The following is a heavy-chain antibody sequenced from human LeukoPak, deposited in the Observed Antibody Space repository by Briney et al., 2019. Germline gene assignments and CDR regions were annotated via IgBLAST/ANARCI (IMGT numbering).Heavy chain of an antibody. D-gene: IGHD5-24*01. CDR3: AKATPYYFDY. V-gene: IGHV3-64D*09. Sequence: GGSLRLSCSASGFTFSNYAMHWVRQAPGKRLEYVPAITANGGGTYYADSVRGRFTISRDNSKYMLYLQMSSLRPEDTAIYYCAKATPYYFDYWGQGTLVTVSS. CDR2: ITANGGGT. J-gene: IGHJ4*02. CDR1: GFTFSNYA.